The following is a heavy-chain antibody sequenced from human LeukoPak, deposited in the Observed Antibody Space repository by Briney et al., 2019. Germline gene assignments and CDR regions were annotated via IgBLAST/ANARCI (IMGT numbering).Heavy chain of an antibody. CDR1: GGSISDENYY. D-gene: IGHD5-18*01. Sequence: SETLSLTCKVSGGSISDENYYWTWVRQHPVKGLEWIGYIYYTGNTYYNPSLKSRVTISMGTSKNQFSLKLSSVTAADTAVYYCATRPADTGYSYGNHWGQGTLVTVSS. CDR2: IYYTGNT. J-gene: IGHJ5*02. V-gene: IGHV4-31*03. CDR3: ATRPADTGYSYGNH.